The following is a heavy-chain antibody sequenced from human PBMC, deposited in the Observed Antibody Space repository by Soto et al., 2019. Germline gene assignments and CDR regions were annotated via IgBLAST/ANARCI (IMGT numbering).Heavy chain of an antibody. CDR3: ARGGGYVDY. Sequence: PSETLSLTCTVSGGSMSGNYWSWIRQPPGKGLEWIGYIYYSGSTNYNPSLKSRVTISVDTSKNQFSLKLTSVTAADTAVYFCARGGGYVDYWGQGTLVTVSS. V-gene: IGHV4-59*01. CDR1: GGSMSGNY. D-gene: IGHD5-12*01. CDR2: IYYSGST. J-gene: IGHJ4*02.